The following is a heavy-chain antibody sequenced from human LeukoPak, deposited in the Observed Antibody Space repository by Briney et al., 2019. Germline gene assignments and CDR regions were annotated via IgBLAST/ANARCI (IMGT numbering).Heavy chain of an antibody. J-gene: IGHJ4*02. V-gene: IGHV4-59*01. Sequence: SETLSLTYTVSGASISNYYWSWIRQPPGKELEWIGYIYHSGSTNYNPSLKSRVTISVDTSKNQFSLKLSSVTAADTAVYYCARNADDSSSYPYFDYWGQGTLVTVSS. CDR3: ARNADDSSSYPYFDY. CDR2: IYHSGST. D-gene: IGHD3-22*01. CDR1: GASISNYY.